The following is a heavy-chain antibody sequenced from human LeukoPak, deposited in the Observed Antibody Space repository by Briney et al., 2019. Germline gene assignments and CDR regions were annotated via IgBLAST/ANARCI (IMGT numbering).Heavy chain of an antibody. J-gene: IGHJ6*02. CDR1: GFTFSSYA. CDR3: AKCLGYCSSTSCSKTPTARNYYYYYGMDV. D-gene: IGHD2-2*01. CDR2: ISGSGGST. V-gene: IGHV3-23*01. Sequence: QPGGSLRLSCAASGFTFSSYAMSWVRQAPGKGLEWVSAISGSGGSTYYADSVKGRFTISRDNSKNTLYLQMNSLRAEDTAVYYCAKCLGYCSSTSCSKTPTARNYYYYYGMDVWGQGTTVTVSS.